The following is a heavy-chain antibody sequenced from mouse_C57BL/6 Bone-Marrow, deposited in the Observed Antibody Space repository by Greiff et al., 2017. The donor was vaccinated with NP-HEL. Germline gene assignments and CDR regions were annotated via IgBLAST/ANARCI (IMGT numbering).Heavy chain of an antibody. CDR3: ARDAFGDDGPYDAMDY. Sequence: DVKLVESGGGLVQSGRSLRLSCATSGFTFSDFYMEWVRQAPGKGLEWIAASRNKANDYTTEYSASVKGRFIVSRDTSQSILYLQMNALRAEDTASYYGARDAFGDDGPYDAMDYWGQGTSVTVSS. V-gene: IGHV7-1*01. J-gene: IGHJ4*01. D-gene: IGHD2-3*01. CDR2: SRNKANDYTT. CDR1: GFTFSDFY.